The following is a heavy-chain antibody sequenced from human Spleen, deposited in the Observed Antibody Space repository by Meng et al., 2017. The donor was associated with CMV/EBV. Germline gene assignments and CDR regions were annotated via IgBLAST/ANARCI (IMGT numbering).Heavy chain of an antibody. CDR1: GFTFDDYG. D-gene: IGHD3-9*01. Sequence: GESLKISCAASGFTFDDYGMHWVRQDPGKGLEWVSLISWDGDSTYYADSVKGRFTISRDNSKNSLYLQMNRLRPEDNALYYCAKERGDILTGPPDYWGQGTLVTVSS. V-gene: IGHV3-43D*03. CDR2: ISWDGDST. CDR3: AKERGDILTGPPDY. J-gene: IGHJ4*02.